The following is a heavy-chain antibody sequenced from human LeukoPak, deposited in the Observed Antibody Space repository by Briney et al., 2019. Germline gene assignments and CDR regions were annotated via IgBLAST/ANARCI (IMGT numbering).Heavy chain of an antibody. J-gene: IGHJ4*02. V-gene: IGHV3-66*01. D-gene: IGHD2-2*02. Sequence: GGSLLLSCAASGFTVSSNYMSGVRPAPGKVLEWVPVIYSGGSTYYADSVKGRFTISRDNSKNTLYLQMNSLRAEDTAVYYCASGPGCSSTSCYNYWGQGTLVTVSS. CDR2: IYSGGST. CDR3: ASGPGCSSTSCYNY. CDR1: GFTVSSNY.